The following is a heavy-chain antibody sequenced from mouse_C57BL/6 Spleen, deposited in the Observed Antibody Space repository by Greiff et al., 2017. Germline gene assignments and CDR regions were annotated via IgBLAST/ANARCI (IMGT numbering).Heavy chain of an antibody. J-gene: IGHJ2*01. CDR1: GYTFTSYW. D-gene: IGHD2-2*01. Sequence: QVQLQQPGAELVMPGASVKLSCKASGYTFTSYWMHWVKQRPGQGLEWIGEIDPSDSYTNYNQKFKGKSTLTVDKSSSTAYMQLSSLTSEDSAVYYCARTMVTTHLGYWGQGTTLTVSS. CDR3: ARTMVTTHLGY. CDR2: IDPSDSYT. V-gene: IGHV1-69*01.